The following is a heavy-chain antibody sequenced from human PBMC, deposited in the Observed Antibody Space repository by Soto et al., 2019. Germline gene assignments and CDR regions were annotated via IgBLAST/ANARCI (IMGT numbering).Heavy chain of an antibody. CDR3: ARDFGLGYGSGAYYYGMDV. D-gene: IGHD3-10*01. Sequence: SSETLSLTCTVSGGSISSGGYYWSWIRQHPGKGLEWIGYIYYSGSTYYNPSLKSRVTISVDTSKNQFSLKLSSVTAADTAVYYCARDFGLGYGSGAYYYGMDVWGQGTTVTVSS. CDR2: IYYSGST. J-gene: IGHJ6*02. V-gene: IGHV4-31*03. CDR1: GGSISSGGYY.